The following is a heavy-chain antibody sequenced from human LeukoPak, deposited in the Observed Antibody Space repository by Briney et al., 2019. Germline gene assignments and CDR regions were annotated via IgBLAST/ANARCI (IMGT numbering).Heavy chain of an antibody. CDR1: GGSFSGYY. CDR3: ARGIAGSSSWDAFDY. D-gene: IGHD6-13*01. Sequence: SETLSLTCAVYGGSFSGYYWSWIRQPPGKGLEWIGEINHSGSTNYNPSLKSRVTISVDTSKNQFSLKLSSVTAADTAVYYCARGIAGSSSWDAFDYWGQGTLVTVSS. J-gene: IGHJ4*02. CDR2: INHSGST. V-gene: IGHV4-34*01.